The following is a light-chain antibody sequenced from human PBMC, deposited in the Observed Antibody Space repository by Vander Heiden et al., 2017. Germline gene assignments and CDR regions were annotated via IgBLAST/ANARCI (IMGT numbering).Light chain of an antibody. V-gene: IGKV3-20*01. CDR2: GAS. J-gene: IGKJ2*01. Sequence: EIVLTQSPGTLSLSPGERATLSCKANQSVVSNYLAWFQQKPGQAPRLLIYGASSRATGIPVRFSGSGSGTDFTLSISRLEPEDFTMYYCQQDAGSPYTFGQGTKLEIK. CDR3: QQDAGSPYT. CDR1: QSVVSNY.